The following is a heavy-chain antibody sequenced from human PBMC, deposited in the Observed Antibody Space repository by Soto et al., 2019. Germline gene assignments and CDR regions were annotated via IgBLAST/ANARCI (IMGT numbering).Heavy chain of an antibody. CDR1: GGSFSGYY. J-gene: IGHJ6*02. D-gene: IGHD2-21*02. CDR3: ARERPYCGGDCYNYGMDV. CDR2: INHSGST. Sequence: SETLSLTCAVYGGSFSGYYWSWIRQPPGKGLEWIGEINHSGSTNYNPSLKSRVTISVDTSKNQFSLKLSSVTAADTAVYYCARERPYCGGDCYNYGMDVWGQGTTVTVSS. V-gene: IGHV4-34*01.